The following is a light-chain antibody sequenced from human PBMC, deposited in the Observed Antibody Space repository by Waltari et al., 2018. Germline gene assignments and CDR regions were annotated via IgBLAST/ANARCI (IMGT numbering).Light chain of an antibody. J-gene: IGLJ2*01. CDR1: NSDIGSYSY. Sequence: QSVLTQPASVSGSPGQSITISCTGTNSDIGSYSYVSWYQQYPGKAPKLIIYDLTERPSGFSTRFSGSKSGNTASLTISGLQADDEADYFSSSYTGRGTVIFGRGTMVTVL. V-gene: IGLV2-14*01. CDR2: DLT. CDR3: SSYTGRGTVI.